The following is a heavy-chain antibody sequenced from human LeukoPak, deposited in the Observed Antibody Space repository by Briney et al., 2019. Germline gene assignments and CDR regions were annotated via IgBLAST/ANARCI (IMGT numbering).Heavy chain of an antibody. Sequence: PGGSLRLSCAASGFTFSSYGMHWVRQAPGKGLEWVAFIRFDGSYKYYADSVKGRFTISRDNSKNTLYLQMNSLRAEDTAVYYCAAHYYFGSGSQSYWGQGTLVTVSS. V-gene: IGHV3-30*02. J-gene: IGHJ4*02. CDR1: GFTFSSYG. CDR3: AAHYYFGSGSQSY. CDR2: IRFDGSYK. D-gene: IGHD3-10*01.